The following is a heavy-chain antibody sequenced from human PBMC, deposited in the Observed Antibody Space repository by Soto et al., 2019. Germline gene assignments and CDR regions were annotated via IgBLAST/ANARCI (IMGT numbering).Heavy chain of an antibody. CDR2: VYPSGST. D-gene: IGHD6-13*01. V-gene: IGHV4-4*07. CDR3: ARGSSSSWSDYFQH. Sequence: PSETLSLTCTVSGGSISSYYWSWIRQPAGKGLEWIGRVYPSGSTNYNPSLKSRVTTSVDTSKNQFSLKLSSVTAADTAVYYCARGSSSSWSDYFQHWGQGTLVTVSS. CDR1: GGSISSYY. J-gene: IGHJ1*01.